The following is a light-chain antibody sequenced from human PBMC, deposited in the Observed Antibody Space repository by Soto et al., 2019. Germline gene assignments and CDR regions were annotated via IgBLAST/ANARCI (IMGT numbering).Light chain of an antibody. CDR2: GAS. Sequence: EIVMTQSPATLSVSPGERATLSCRASQSVSSKLGWYQQKPGQAPRLLIYGASIRATGIPARFSGSGSRTEFTLPISSLQSEDFAVYYCQQYNNWPRTFGPGTKVHI. V-gene: IGKV3-15*01. J-gene: IGKJ3*01. CDR3: QQYNNWPRT. CDR1: QSVSSK.